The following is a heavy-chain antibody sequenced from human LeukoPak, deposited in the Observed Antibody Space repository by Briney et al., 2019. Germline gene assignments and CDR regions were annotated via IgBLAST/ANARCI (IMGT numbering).Heavy chain of an antibody. Sequence: PGRSLRLSCAASGFTFSDYGIHCVRQAPGQGLWWVALIWYDGSKKYYADSVKGRFTISRDNTKNTLYLQLNSLRADDTAVYYCARAHSSSSTFDLWGQGTLVTVSS. D-gene: IGHD6-6*01. V-gene: IGHV3-33*01. J-gene: IGHJ4*02. CDR2: IWYDGSKK. CDR3: ARAHSSSSTFDL. CDR1: GFTFSDYG.